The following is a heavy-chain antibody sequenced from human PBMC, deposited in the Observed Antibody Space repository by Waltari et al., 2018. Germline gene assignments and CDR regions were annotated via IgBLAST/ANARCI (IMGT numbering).Heavy chain of an antibody. CDR1: GGSISSHY. CDR3: ATWPRYYYDSSGYQHTAP. J-gene: IGHJ5*02. V-gene: IGHV4-59*11. CDR2: IHYSGST. D-gene: IGHD3-22*01. Sequence: QVQLQESGPGLVKPSETLSLTCTVSGGSISSHYWSWIRQPPGKGLEWIGYIHYSGSTNYNPSLRSRFTISVDTSKTQFSLKLSSVTAADTAVYYCATWPRYYYDSSGYQHTAPWGQGTLVTVSS.